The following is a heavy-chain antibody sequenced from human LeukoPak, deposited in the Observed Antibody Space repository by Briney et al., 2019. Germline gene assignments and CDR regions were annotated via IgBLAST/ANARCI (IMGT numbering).Heavy chain of an antibody. V-gene: IGHV3-15*01. CDR3: TTGVVPAAPNARYYYYYYYMDV. CDR2: IKSKTDGGTT. D-gene: IGHD2-2*01. J-gene: IGHJ6*03. Sequence: GGSLRLSCAASGFTFSNAWMSWVRQAPGKGLEWVGRIKSKTDGGTTDYAAPVKGRFTISRDDSKNTLYLQMNSLKTEDTDVYYCTTGVVPAAPNARYYYYYYYMDVWGKGTTVTVSS. CDR1: GFTFSNAW.